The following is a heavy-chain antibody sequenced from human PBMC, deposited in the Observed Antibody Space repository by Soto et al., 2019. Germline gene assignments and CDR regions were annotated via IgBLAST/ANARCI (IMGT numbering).Heavy chain of an antibody. J-gene: IGHJ4*02. V-gene: IGHV3-74*01. Sequence: EVQLVESGGGLVQPGGSLRLSCAASGFTFGSHWMHWVRQAPGKGLVYVPRISSGGTTTNYAESVKGRFTISRDNARNTLYLQMNSLRVEDTAVYYCARFGTSYDTSGFLYWGQGTPVTVSS. D-gene: IGHD3-22*01. CDR2: ISSGGTTT. CDR3: ARFGTSYDTSGFLY. CDR1: GFTFGSHW.